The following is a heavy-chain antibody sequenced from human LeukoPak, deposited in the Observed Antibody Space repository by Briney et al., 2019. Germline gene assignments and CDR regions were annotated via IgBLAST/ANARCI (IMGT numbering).Heavy chain of an antibody. CDR2: INSDGSST. J-gene: IGHJ4*02. CDR3: VRFSGSGSRLFDY. V-gene: IGHV3-74*01. D-gene: IGHD3-10*01. Sequence: GGSLRLSCAASGFTFSSYWMHWVRQAPGKGLVWVSRINSDGSSTNYADSLKGRFTISRDNAKNTLYLQMNSLRAEDTAVYNCVRFSGSGSRLFDYWGQGTLVTVSS. CDR1: GFTFSSYW.